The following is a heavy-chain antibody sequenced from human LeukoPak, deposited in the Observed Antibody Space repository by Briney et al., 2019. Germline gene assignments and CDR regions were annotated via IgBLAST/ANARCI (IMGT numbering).Heavy chain of an antibody. D-gene: IGHD3-22*01. J-gene: IGHJ4*02. Sequence: PGGSLRLSCAASGFTFSSYSMNWVRQAPGKGLEWVSSISSSSSYIYYADSVKGRFTISRDNAKNSLYLQMNSLRAEDTAVYYCXXXXXSSGRQGYWGQGTLVTVSS. CDR1: GFTFSSYS. CDR2: ISSSSSYI. CDR3: XXXXXSSGRQGY. V-gene: IGHV3-21*01.